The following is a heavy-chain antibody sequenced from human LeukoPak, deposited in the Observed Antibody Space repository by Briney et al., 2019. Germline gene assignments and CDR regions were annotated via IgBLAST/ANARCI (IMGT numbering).Heavy chain of an antibody. V-gene: IGHV1-2*02. J-gene: IGHJ4*02. Sequence: ASVKVSCKASGYTFTGYYMHWVRQAPGQGLEWMGWINPNSGGTNYAQKFQGRVTMTRDTSISTAYMELSRLRSDDTAVYYCARDQDIVGATFTFDYWGQGTLVTVSS. CDR1: GYTFTGYY. CDR2: INPNSGGT. D-gene: IGHD1-26*01. CDR3: ARDQDIVGATFTFDY.